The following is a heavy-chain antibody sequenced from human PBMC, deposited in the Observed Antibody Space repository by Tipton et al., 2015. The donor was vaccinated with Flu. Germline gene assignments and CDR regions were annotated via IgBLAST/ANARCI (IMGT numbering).Heavy chain of an antibody. D-gene: IGHD3-9*01. J-gene: IGHJ4*02. CDR3: ARKAGDYDK. CDR2: IYPGDSDT. Sequence: VQLVQSGAEVKKPGEPLKISCKGSGYSFSDYWIAWVRQLPGKGLEWMGIIYPGDSDTRYRPSFQGQVTFSADTSTSTAYLQWTSLKAADTAMYFCARKAGDYDKWGQGTLVSVSS. CDR1: GYSFSDYW. V-gene: IGHV5-51*03.